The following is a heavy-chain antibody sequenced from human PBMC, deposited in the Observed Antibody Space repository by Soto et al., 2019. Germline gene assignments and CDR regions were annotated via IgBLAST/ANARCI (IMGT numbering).Heavy chain of an antibody. J-gene: IGHJ6*03. CDR1: GFTFSSYW. D-gene: IGHD2-2*01. V-gene: IGHV3-48*01. CDR2: ISSGSSTI. Sequence: GGSLRLSCAASGFTFSSYWMHWVRQAPGKGLEWVSYISSGSSTIYYADSVKGRFTISRDNAKNSLYLQMDSLRAEDTAVYYATRSAYMDVWGTGTTVTVSS. CDR3: TRSAYMDV.